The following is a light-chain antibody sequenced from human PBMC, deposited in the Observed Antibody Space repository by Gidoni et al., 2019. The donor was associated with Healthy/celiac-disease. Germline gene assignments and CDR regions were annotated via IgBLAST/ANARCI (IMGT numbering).Light chain of an antibody. CDR3: QQSYSTPYT. CDR2: AAS. V-gene: IGKV1-39*01. CDR1: QSISSY. Sequence: DIQMTHSPSSLSASVGDRVTITCRASQSISSYLNWDQQKPGKAPKLLIYAASSLQSGVPSRFSGSGSGTDFTLTISSLQPEDFATYYCQQSYSTPYTFXXXTKLEIK. J-gene: IGKJ2*01.